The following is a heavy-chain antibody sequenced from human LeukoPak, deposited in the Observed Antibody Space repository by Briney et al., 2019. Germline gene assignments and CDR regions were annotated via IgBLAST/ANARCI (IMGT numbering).Heavy chain of an antibody. CDR1: GYTFTSYG. V-gene: IGHV1-18*01. CDR2: ISAYNGNT. CDR3: ARDVTIFGVPRGSAGYYYYGMDV. J-gene: IGHJ6*02. Sequence: GASVKVSCKASGYTFTSYGISWVRQAPGQGLEWMGWISAYNGNTNYAQKLQGRVTMTTDTSTSTAYMELRSLRSDDTAVYYCARDVTIFGVPRGSAGYYYYGMDVWGQGTTVTVSS. D-gene: IGHD3-3*01.